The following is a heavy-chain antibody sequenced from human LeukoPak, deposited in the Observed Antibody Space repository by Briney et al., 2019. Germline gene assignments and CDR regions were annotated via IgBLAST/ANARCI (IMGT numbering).Heavy chain of an antibody. Sequence: GGSLRLSCAASGFTFSSYAMSWVRQAPGKGLEWVSAISGSGGSTYYADSVKGRFTISRDNSKNTLYLQMNSLRAEDTAVYYCAKVGDIWFGNSYFDYWGQGTLVTVSS. CDR3: AKVGDIWFGNSYFDY. V-gene: IGHV3-23*01. J-gene: IGHJ4*02. D-gene: IGHD3-10*01. CDR1: GFTFSSYA. CDR2: ISGSGGST.